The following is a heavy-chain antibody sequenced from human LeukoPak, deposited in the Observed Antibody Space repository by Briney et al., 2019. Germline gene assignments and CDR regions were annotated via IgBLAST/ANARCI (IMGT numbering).Heavy chain of an antibody. Sequence: PGGSLRLSCEASGFTISSYAMNWVRQAPGKGLEWVSTFSGSGHNTYYADSVKGRFTISRDNSKNTLYLQMHSLKTEDTAVYYCAKVDAAFVSGLFDHWGQGTLVTVSS. J-gene: IGHJ4*02. CDR2: FSGSGHNT. CDR1: GFTISSYA. CDR3: AKVDAAFVSGLFDH. V-gene: IGHV3-23*01. D-gene: IGHD5-18*01.